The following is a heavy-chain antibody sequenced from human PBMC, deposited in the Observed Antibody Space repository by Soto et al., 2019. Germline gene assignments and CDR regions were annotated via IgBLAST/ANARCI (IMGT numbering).Heavy chain of an antibody. D-gene: IGHD2-15*01. Sequence: ASVKVSCKASGYTFTSYAMRWVRQAPGQRLEWMGWINAGNGNTKYSQKFQGRVTITRDTSASTAYMELSGLRSEDTAVYYCARDLGGWPDYWGQGTLVTVSS. J-gene: IGHJ4*02. V-gene: IGHV1-3*01. CDR1: GYTFTSYA. CDR2: INAGNGNT. CDR3: ARDLGGWPDY.